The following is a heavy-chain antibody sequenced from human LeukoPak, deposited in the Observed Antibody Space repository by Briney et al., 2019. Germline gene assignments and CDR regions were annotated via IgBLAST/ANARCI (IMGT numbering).Heavy chain of an antibody. D-gene: IGHD3-16*01. CDR1: GGSISSSSYY. V-gene: IGHV4-39*07. Sequence: SETLSLTCTVSGGSISSSSYYWGWIRQPPGKGLEWIGSIYHSGSTYYNPSLKSRVTISVDTSKNQFSLKLSSVTAADTAVYYCAREGGESIARLNDCWGQGTLVTVSS. CDR2: IYHSGST. J-gene: IGHJ4*02. CDR3: AREGGESIARLNDC.